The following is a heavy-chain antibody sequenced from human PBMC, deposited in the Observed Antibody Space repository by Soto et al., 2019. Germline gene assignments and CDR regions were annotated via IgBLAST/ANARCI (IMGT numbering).Heavy chain of an antibody. J-gene: IGHJ6*02. CDR3: ARICSSTSCYLYYYGMDV. CDR1: GFTFSDYY. D-gene: IGHD2-2*01. Sequence: GGSLRLSCAASGFTFSDYYMSWIRQAPGKGLEWVSYISSSSSYTNYADSVKGRFTISRDNAKNSLYLQMNSLRAEDTAVYYCARICSSTSCYLYYYGMDVWGQGTTVTVS. V-gene: IGHV3-11*06. CDR2: ISSSSSYT.